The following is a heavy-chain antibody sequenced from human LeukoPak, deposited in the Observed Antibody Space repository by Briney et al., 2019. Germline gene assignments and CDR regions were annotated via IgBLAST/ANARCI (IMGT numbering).Heavy chain of an antibody. CDR3: ARLNYYDSSGTHY. D-gene: IGHD3-22*01. J-gene: IGHJ4*02. V-gene: IGHV4-31*03. CDR1: GGSISSGGHY. Sequence: SQTLSLTCTVSGGSISSGGHYWSWIRQHPGKGLEWIGSFYYRGNTYYNPSLKSRVTISVDTSKNQFSLKLSSVTAADTAVYYCARLNYYDSSGTHYWGQGTLVTVSS. CDR2: FYYRGNT.